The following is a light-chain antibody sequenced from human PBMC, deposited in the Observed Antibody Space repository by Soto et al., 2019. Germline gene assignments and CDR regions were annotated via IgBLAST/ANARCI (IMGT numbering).Light chain of an antibody. Sequence: EIVLTQSPGTLSLSPGERATLSCRASQSVSRTYLAWYQQTPGQAPRLLIYGASNRATGVPDRFSGSGSGTDFTLTISGPEPEDFAVYYCQQYDRSPFTFGQGTRLEIK. CDR2: GAS. CDR3: QQYDRSPFT. J-gene: IGKJ5*01. V-gene: IGKV3-20*01. CDR1: QSVSRTY.